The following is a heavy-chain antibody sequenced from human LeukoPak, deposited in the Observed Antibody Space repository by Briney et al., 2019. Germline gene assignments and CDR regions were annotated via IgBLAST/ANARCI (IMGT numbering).Heavy chain of an antibody. V-gene: IGHV4-59*01. J-gene: IGHJ4*02. Sequence: PSETLPLTRTGSGGTIRHYLWSWIRQPPGRGLAWMGYIYYSGCTNYNPSLKSGVTISLDTSKNQFSLKLSSVTAADTAVYYCAGRRDGYNCSYFDYWGQGTPVTVSS. D-gene: IGHD5-24*01. CDR1: GGTIRHYL. CDR2: IYYSGCT. CDR3: AGRRDGYNCSYFDY.